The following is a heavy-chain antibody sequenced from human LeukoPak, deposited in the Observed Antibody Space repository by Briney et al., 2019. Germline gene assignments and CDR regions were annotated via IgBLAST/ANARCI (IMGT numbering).Heavy chain of an antibody. Sequence: GGSLRLSCAASGFTFSSYGMHWVRQAPGKGLEWVAFIRYDGSNKYYADSVKGRFTISRDNSKNTLYLQMNSLRAEDTAVYYCAKGGRRFLYYYFDYWGQGTLVTVSS. CDR1: GFTFSSYG. D-gene: IGHD3-3*01. CDR3: AKGGRRFLYYYFDY. CDR2: IRYDGSNK. V-gene: IGHV3-30*02. J-gene: IGHJ4*02.